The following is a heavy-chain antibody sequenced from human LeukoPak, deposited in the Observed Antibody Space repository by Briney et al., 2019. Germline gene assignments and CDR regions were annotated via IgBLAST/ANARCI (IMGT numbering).Heavy chain of an antibody. D-gene: IGHD6-13*01. CDR1: GGSFSDYY. CDR3: ARDLSTYSSSRAADAFDI. J-gene: IGHJ3*02. V-gene: IGHV4-34*01. Sequence: SETLSLTCAVYGGSFSDYYWSWIRQPPGKGLEWIGEINHGGSTNYNPSLKSRVTISVDTSKNQFSLKLSSVTAADTAVYYCARDLSTYSSSRAADAFDIWGQGTMVTVSS. CDR2: INHGGST.